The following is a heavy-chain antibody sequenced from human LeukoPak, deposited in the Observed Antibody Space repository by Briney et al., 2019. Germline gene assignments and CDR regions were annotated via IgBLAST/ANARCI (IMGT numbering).Heavy chain of an antibody. CDR1: GFTFNEYE. D-gene: IGHD3-10*02. CDR2: ITKSGNTI. V-gene: IGHV3-48*03. Sequence: PGGSLRLSCAASGFTFNEYEMNWVRQTPGKGLEWISSITKSGNTIYYADSVKGRFFISRDNARHSLDLQLNSLRAEDTAVYYCAELGITMIGGVWGKGTTVTISS. CDR3: AELGITMIGGV. J-gene: IGHJ6*04.